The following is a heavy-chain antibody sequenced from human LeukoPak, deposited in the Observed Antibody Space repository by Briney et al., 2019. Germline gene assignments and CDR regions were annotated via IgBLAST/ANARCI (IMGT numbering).Heavy chain of an antibody. CDR2: ISTYNGNT. V-gene: IGHV1-18*01. CDR3: AREGIRIAAAGTIDY. J-gene: IGHJ4*02. CDR1: GYTFSNYA. Sequence: ASVKVSCKASGYTFSNYAINWVRQAPGQGLEWMGWISTYNGNTNYAQKLQDRVTMTTDTSTSTAHMELRSLRSDDTAMYYCAREGIRIAAAGTIDYWGQGTLVTVSS. D-gene: IGHD6-13*01.